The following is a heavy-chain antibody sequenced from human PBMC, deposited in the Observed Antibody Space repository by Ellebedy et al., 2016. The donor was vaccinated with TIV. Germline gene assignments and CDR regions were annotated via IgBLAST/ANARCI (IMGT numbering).Heavy chain of an antibody. CDR1: GGTFSSYA. V-gene: IGHV1-69*13. CDR2: IIPIFGTS. CDR3: ARWAPNPVYDYVWGSYRYTASHYYYDGMDV. Sequence: AASVKVSCKASGGTFSSYAIICLRQAPGQGLEWMGGIIPIFGTSNYAQKFQGRVTITADESTSTAYMELSSLRSEDTAVYYCARWAPNPVYDYVWGSYRYTASHYYYDGMDVWGQGTTVTVSS. J-gene: IGHJ6*02. D-gene: IGHD3-16*02.